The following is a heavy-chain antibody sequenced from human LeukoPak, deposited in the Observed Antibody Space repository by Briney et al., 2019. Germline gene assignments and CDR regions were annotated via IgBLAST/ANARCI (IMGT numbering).Heavy chain of an antibody. Sequence: ASVKVSYKASGYTFTGYYMHWVRQAPGQGLEWVERINPNSGGTNYAQKFQGRVTMTRDTSISTAYMELSRLRSDDTAVYYCARSPYSSGWYNFDYWGQGTLVTVSS. CDR2: INPNSGGT. D-gene: IGHD6-19*01. CDR3: ARSPYSSGWYNFDY. V-gene: IGHV1-2*06. CDR1: GYTFTGYY. J-gene: IGHJ4*02.